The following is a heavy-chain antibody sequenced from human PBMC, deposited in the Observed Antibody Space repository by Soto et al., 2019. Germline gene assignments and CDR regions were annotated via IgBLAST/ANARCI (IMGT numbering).Heavy chain of an antibody. CDR1: GGSVSSGSYY. CDR2: IYYSGST. V-gene: IGHV4-61*01. CDR3: ARRGSSGWYDFDS. J-gene: IGHJ4*02. Sequence: PSETLSLTCTVSGGSVSSGSYYWSWIRQPPGKGLAWIGYIYYSGSTNYNPSLKSRVTISVDTSKNQFSLKLSSVTAADTAVYYCARRGSSGWYDFDSWGQGILVTVSS. D-gene: IGHD6-19*01.